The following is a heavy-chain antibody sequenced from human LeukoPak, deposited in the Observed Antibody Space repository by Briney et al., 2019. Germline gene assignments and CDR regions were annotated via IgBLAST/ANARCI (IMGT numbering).Heavy chain of an antibody. J-gene: IGHJ5*02. CDR1: GFTFSSYS. V-gene: IGHV3-21*01. Sequence: GGSLRLSCAASGFTFSSYSMNWVRQALGKGLEWVSSISSSSSYIYYADSVKGRFTISRDNAKNSLYLQMNSLRAEDTAVYYCARGDSSSWYDWFDPWGQGTLVTVS. CDR2: ISSSSSYI. CDR3: ARGDSSSWYDWFDP. D-gene: IGHD6-13*01.